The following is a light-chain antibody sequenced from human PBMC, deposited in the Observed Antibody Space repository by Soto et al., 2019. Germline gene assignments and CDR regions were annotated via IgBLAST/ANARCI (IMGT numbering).Light chain of an antibody. V-gene: IGLV2-23*01. CDR2: EDS. Sequence: QSALTQPASVSGSPGQSITISCTGTSSDVGSYNLVSWYQQHPGKAPKLMIFEDSKRSSGISNRFSGSKSGNTASLTISGLQAEDEADCYCCSYAGSNTYVFGVGTKLTVL. CDR3: CSYAGSNTYV. CDR1: SSDVGSYNL. J-gene: IGLJ1*01.